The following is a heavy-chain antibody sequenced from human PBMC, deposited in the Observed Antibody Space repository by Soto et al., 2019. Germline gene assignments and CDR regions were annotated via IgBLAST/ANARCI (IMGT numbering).Heavy chain of an antibody. CDR3: SRGSFYSDNSGYYYDD. Sequence: SETRSRTWTVSGGSILGSSYYWGWIRQPPGKGLEGIGSLYSPGTTSYSPSLQSRLTISFHTSKTQVSLKLSSVPAAATPVSFCSRGSFYSDNSGYYYDDWGQGALVTVSS. CDR1: GGSILGSSYY. D-gene: IGHD3-22*01. J-gene: IGHJ4*02. CDR2: LYSPGTT. V-gene: IGHV4-39*02.